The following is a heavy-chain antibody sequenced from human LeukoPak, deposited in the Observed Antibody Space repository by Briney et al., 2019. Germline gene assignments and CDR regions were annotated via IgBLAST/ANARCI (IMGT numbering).Heavy chain of an antibody. D-gene: IGHD3-9*01. CDR1: GFTFSSYS. V-gene: IGHV3-21*01. J-gene: IGHJ4*02. CDR2: ISSSSSYI. Sequence: GGSLRLSCAASGFTFSSYSTNWVRQAPGKGLEWVSSISSSSSYIYYADSVKGRFTISRDNAKNSLYLQMNSLRAEDTAVYYCATSRRAYFDWLLPDFDYWGQGTLVTVSS. CDR3: ATSRRAYFDWLLPDFDY.